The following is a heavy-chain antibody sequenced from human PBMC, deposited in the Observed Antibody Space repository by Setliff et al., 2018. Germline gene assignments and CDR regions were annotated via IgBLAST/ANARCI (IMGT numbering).Heavy chain of an antibody. CDR1: GDSISSRTYY. CDR2: IYTSWST. Sequence: PSETLSLTCTVSGDSISSRTYYWSWIRQPAGKGLEWIGQIYTSWSTNYNPSLNSRVTISVDTSKNQFSLRLNSVTASDTAVYYCATTGTYRYFDYWGQGTLVTVSS. D-gene: IGHD1-1*01. J-gene: IGHJ4*02. V-gene: IGHV4-61*09. CDR3: ATTGTYRYFDY.